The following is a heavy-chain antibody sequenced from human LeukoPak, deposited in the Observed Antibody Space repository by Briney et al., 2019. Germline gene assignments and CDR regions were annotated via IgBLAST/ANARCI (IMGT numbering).Heavy chain of an antibody. CDR3: ARAVVTTFDY. Sequence: GGSLRLSCAASGFTFSRYEMTWVRQAPGKGLEWLSYISSSGTTIYYADSVKGRLTVSRDNAKDSLYLQMNSLRAEDTAVYYCARAVVTTFDYWGQGTLVTVSS. J-gene: IGHJ4*02. V-gene: IGHV3-48*03. D-gene: IGHD4-23*01. CDR2: ISSSGTTI. CDR1: GFTFSRYE.